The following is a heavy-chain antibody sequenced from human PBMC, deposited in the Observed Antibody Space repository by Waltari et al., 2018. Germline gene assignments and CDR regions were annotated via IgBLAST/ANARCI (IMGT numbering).Heavy chain of an antibody. V-gene: IGHV5-51*01. CDR3: VRHRGAGRYYYYGMDV. J-gene: IGHJ6*02. CDR1: GYSFTNYW. Sequence: EVQPVQSGAEVKKPGESLEISCQGSGYSFTNYWIAWVRQMPGKGLEWTGIIYPDDSDTRYSPSFQGQVTISADKSISTAYLQWNSLKASDTAMYYCVRHRGAGRYYYYGMDVWGQGTTVTVSS. D-gene: IGHD3-10*01. CDR2: IYPDDSDT.